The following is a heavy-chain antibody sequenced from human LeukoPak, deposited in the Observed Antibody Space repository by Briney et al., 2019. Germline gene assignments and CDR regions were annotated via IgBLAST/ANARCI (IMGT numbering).Heavy chain of an antibody. CDR3: ARPDGAHYYYDSSGYYYSWYFDL. J-gene: IGHJ2*01. CDR2: IYYSGST. V-gene: IGHV4-39*07. CDR1: GGSISSSSYY. Sequence: SETLSLTCTVSGGSISSSSYYWGWIRQPPGKGLEWIGSIYYSGSTYYNPSLKSRVTISVDTSKNQFSLKLSSVTAADTAVYYCARPDGAHYYYDSSGYYYSWYFDLWGRGTLVTVSS. D-gene: IGHD3-22*01.